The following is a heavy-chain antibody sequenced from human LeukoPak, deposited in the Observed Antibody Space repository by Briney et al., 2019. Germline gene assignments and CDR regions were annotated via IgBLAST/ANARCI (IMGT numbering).Heavy chain of an antibody. CDR1: GFTFSRYD. J-gene: IGHJ3*02. CDR3: ARTYYDILTGHMEYDAFDM. V-gene: IGHV3-64D*09. CDR2: VTNNGRST. D-gene: IGHD3-9*01. Sequence: GGSLRLSCSASGFTFSRYDMHWVRQAPGKGLEYVSGVTNNGRSTYYADSVKGRFTISRDNSKNTLYLQMSSPRAEDTAVYYCARTYYDILTGHMEYDAFDMWGQGTMVTVSS.